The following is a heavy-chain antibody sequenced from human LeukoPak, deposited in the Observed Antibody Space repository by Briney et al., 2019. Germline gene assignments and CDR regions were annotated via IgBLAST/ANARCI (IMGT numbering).Heavy chain of an antibody. Sequence: GGSLRLSCAASGFTFSSYGMHWVRQAPGKGLEWVAFIRYDGSNKYYADSVKGRFTISRDNSKNTLYLQMNSLRAEDTAVYYCARAGDSSGYYGYWGQGTLVTVSS. V-gene: IGHV3-30*02. D-gene: IGHD3-22*01. CDR1: GFTFSSYG. CDR3: ARAGDSSGYYGY. J-gene: IGHJ4*02. CDR2: IRYDGSNK.